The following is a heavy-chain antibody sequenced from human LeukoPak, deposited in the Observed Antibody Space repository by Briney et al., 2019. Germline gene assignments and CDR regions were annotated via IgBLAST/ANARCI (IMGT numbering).Heavy chain of an antibody. CDR1: GYTFTSYG. CDR2: ISVYNGNT. CDR3: ARVPDIVVVPAAIPISWFDP. J-gene: IGHJ5*02. Sequence: ASVKVSCKASGYTFTSYGISWVRQAPGQGLEWMGWISVYNGNTNYAQKLQGRVTMTTDTSTSTAYMELRSLRSEDTAVYYCARVPDIVVVPAAIPISWFDPWGQGTLVTVSS. D-gene: IGHD2-2*02. V-gene: IGHV1-18*01.